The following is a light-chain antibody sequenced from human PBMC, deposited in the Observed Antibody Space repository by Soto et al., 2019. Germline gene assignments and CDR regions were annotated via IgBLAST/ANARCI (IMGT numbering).Light chain of an antibody. V-gene: IGLV2-14*01. Sequence: QAVVTQPASVSGSPGQSITISCTGTRSDVGDNKYVSWYQQQPGKAPRLMIYEVSNRPSRVSNRFSGSKSGNTASLTISGLQAEDEADYYCSSYTGSYTFVFGIGTKVTVL. J-gene: IGLJ1*01. CDR3: SSYTGSYTFV. CDR2: EVS. CDR1: RSDVGDNKY.